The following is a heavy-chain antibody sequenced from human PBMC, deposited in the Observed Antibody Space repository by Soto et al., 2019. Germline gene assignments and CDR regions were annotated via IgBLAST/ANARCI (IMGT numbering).Heavy chain of an antibody. D-gene: IGHD5-12*01. V-gene: IGHV5-51*01. Sequence: EVQLVQSGAEVKKPGESLKISCKGSGYSFTSYWIGWVRQMPGKGLEWMGIIYPGDSDTRYSPSFQGQVTISADKSISTAYLQWSSLKASDTAMYYCARHAPWLRLQSPPFDYWGQGTLVTVSS. J-gene: IGHJ4*02. CDR2: IYPGDSDT. CDR3: ARHAPWLRLQSPPFDY. CDR1: GYSFTSYW.